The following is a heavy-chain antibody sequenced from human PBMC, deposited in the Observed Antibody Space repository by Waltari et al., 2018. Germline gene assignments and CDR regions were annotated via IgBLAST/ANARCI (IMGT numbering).Heavy chain of an antibody. D-gene: IGHD3-22*01. CDR1: GFTFSSYG. V-gene: IGHV3-33*01. J-gene: IGHJ4*02. Sequence: QVQLVESGGGVVQPGRSLRLSCAASGFTFSSYGMHWVRQAPGKGVDWVAVIWYDGSNKYYANSVEGRFTISRDNSKNTLYLQMNSLRAEDTAVYYCARDVVVNTPHFDYWGQGTLVTVSS. CDR3: ARDVVVNTPHFDY. CDR2: IWYDGSNK.